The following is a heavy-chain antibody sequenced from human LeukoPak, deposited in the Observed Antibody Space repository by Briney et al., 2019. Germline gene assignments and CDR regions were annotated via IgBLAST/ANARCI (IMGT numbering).Heavy chain of an antibody. J-gene: IGHJ4*02. V-gene: IGHV2-70*11. Sequence: TLSLTCTVSGGSISSYYWSWIRQPPGKALEWLARIDWDDDKYYSTSLKTRLTISKDTSKNQVVLTMTNMDPVDTATYYCARILGDYGSPHFDYWGQGTLVTVSS. CDR3: ARILGDYGSPHFDY. D-gene: IGHD4-17*01. CDR1: GGSISSYY. CDR2: IDWDDDK.